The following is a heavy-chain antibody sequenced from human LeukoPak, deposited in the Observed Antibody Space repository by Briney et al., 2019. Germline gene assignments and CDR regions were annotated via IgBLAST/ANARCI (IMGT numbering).Heavy chain of an antibody. D-gene: IGHD3-3*01. J-gene: IGHJ4*02. CDR1: GYTFTGYY. V-gene: IGHV1-2*02. CDR2: INPNSGGT. CDR3: ERVRDFWSGYPEY. Sequence: GASVKVSCKASGYTFTGYYMHWVRQAPGQGLEWMGWINPNSGGTNYAQKFQGRVTMTRDTSISTAYMELSRLRSDDTAVYYGERVRDFWSGYPEYWGQGTLVTVSS.